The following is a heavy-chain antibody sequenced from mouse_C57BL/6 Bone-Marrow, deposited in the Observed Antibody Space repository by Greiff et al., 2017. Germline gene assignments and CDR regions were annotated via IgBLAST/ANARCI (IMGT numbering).Heavy chain of an antibody. CDR2: FHPYNDDT. V-gene: IGHV1-47*01. Sequence: VQLQQSGAELVKPGASVKMSCKASGYTFTTYPIEWVKQNHGQSLEWIGNFHPYNDDTKYNEKFKGKATLTVDKSSSTVYLELSRLTSDDSAVYYGARGCNYGGYYFDYWGQGTTLTVSS. J-gene: IGHJ2*01. D-gene: IGHD2-4*01. CDR1: GYTFTTYP. CDR3: ARGCNYGGYYFDY.